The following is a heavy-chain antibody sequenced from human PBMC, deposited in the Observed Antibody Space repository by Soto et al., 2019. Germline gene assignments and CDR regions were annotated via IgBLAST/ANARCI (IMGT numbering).Heavy chain of an antibody. CDR3: ASCSRIAVTQDAFHF. J-gene: IGHJ3*01. D-gene: IGHD2-15*01. V-gene: IGHV1-2*04. CDR1: GYTFTGYY. Sequence: ASVKVSCKASGYTFTGYYMHWVRQAPGQGLEWMGWINPNSGGTNYAQKFQGWVTMTRDTSISTAYMELSRLRSEDTAVYYCASCSRIAVTQDAFHFRGKATMGNGS. CDR2: INPNSGGT.